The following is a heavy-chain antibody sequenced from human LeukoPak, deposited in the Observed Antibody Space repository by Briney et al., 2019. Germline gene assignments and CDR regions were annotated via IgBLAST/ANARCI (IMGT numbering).Heavy chain of an antibody. D-gene: IGHD5-12*01. CDR3: ARAGGYDWRNWFDP. J-gene: IGHJ5*02. CDR2: IYSGGST. Sequence: GGSLRLSCAASGFTVSSNYMSWVRQAPGKGLEWVSVIYSGGSTYYADSVKGRFTISRDNSKNTLYLQMNSLRAEDTAVYYCARAGGYDWRNWFDPWGRGTLVTVSS. CDR1: GFTVSSNY. V-gene: IGHV3-53*01.